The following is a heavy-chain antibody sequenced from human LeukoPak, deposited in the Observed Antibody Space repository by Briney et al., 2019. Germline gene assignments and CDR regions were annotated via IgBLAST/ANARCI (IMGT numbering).Heavy chain of an antibody. V-gene: IGHV3-7*01. CDR1: GFTFSSYW. CDR2: IKQDGSEK. D-gene: IGHD2-15*01. Sequence: GGSLRLSCAASGFTFSSYWMSWVRQAPGKGLEWVANIKQDGSEKYYVDSVKGRFTISRDNAKNSLYLQMNSLRAEDTAVYYCWRAGGSGHNDYGGQGTLVTASS. CDR3: WRAGGSGHNDY. J-gene: IGHJ4*02.